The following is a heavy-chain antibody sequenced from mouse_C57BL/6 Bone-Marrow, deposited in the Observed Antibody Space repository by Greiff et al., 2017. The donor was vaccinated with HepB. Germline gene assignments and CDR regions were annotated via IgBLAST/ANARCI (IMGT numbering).Heavy chain of an antibody. CDR1: GYTFTSYW. V-gene: IGHV1-52*01. Sequence: VQLQQPGAELVRPGSSVKLSCKASGYTFTSYWMHWVKQRPIQGLEWIGNIDPSDSETHYNQKFKDKATLTVDKSSSTAYMQLSSLTSGDSAVYYCARDYYGSSYDYAMDYWGQGTSVTVSS. J-gene: IGHJ4*01. CDR3: ARDYYGSSYDYAMDY. D-gene: IGHD1-1*01. CDR2: IDPSDSET.